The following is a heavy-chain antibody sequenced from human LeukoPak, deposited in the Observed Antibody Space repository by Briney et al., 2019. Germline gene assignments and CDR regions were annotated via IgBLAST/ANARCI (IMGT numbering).Heavy chain of an antibody. CDR3: AKDFNFWSVPRTNWFDP. Sequence: PVGSPRLSSAASGFTSSSYAMSWVRQAPRKGLEWGLALSGSGGRTYYADSVKGQFTISRDNSKNTLYLQMNSLRAEDTAVYYCAKDFNFWSVPRTNWFDPWGQGTLVTVSS. V-gene: IGHV3-23*01. CDR1: GFTSSSYA. D-gene: IGHD3-3*01. J-gene: IGHJ5*02. CDR2: LSGSGGRT.